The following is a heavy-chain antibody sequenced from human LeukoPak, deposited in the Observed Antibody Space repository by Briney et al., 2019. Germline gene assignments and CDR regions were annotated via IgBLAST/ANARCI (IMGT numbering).Heavy chain of an antibody. V-gene: IGHV1-46*01. Sequence: ASVKVSCKASGYTFTSYYMHWMRQAPGQGLEWMGIINPSGGSTSYAQKFQGRVTMTRDTSTSTVYMELSSLRSEDTAVYYCARDLYPYYYDSSGYYALDAFDIWGQGTMVTVSS. D-gene: IGHD3-22*01. J-gene: IGHJ3*02. CDR3: ARDLYPYYYDSSGYYALDAFDI. CDR1: GYTFTSYY. CDR2: INPSGGST.